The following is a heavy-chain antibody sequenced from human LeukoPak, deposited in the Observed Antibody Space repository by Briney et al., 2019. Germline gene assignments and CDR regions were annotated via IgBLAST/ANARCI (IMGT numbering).Heavy chain of an antibody. J-gene: IGHJ4*02. CDR3: ARFAYCGGHCWYYFDY. D-gene: IGHD2-21*02. V-gene: IGHV4-59*01. CDR1: GGSISSYY. CDR2: IYSSGST. Sequence: SETLSLTCTVSGGSISSYYWSWIRQPPGKGLEWIGYIYSSGSTNYNPSLKSRITISVVTSKNQFSLKLSSVTAADTAVYYCARFAYCGGHCWYYFDYWGQGSLVTVSS.